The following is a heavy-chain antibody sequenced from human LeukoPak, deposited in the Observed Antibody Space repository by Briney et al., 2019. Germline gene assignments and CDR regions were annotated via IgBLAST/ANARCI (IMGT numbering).Heavy chain of an antibody. CDR3: AREEGASMIITY. V-gene: IGHV4-38-2*02. D-gene: IGHD3-22*01. CDR1: GYPINNACY. Sequence: SETLSLTCAVSGYPINNACYWVWIRQPPGKGLEWIGSLYHPDSTYYNPSLKSRVTMSVDTSRNQFSLKLSSVTAADTAVYYCAREEGASMIITYWGQGTLVTVSS. J-gene: IGHJ4*02. CDR2: LYHPDST.